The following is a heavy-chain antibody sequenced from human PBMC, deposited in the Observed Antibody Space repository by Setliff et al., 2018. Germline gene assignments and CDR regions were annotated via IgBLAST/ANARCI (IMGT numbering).Heavy chain of an antibody. Sequence: SETLSLTCTVSGGSISSGSYYWNWIRQPAGKGLEWIGRIYTSGNTNYNPSLKSRVTISVDTSKNQFSLKLSSVTAADTAVHYCARLPSKRIHYNFWSGSYNWFDPWGQGTLVTVSS. J-gene: IGHJ5*02. CDR2: IYTSGNT. CDR3: ARLPSKRIHYNFWSGSYNWFDP. CDR1: GGSISSGSYY. D-gene: IGHD3-3*01. V-gene: IGHV4-61*02.